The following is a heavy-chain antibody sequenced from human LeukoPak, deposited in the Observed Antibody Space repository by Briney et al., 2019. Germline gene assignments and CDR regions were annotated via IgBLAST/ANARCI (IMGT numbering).Heavy chain of an antibody. CDR1: GGSISSYY. CDR2: IYYSGST. Sequence: SETLSLTCTVSGGSISSYYWSWIRQPPGKGLEWVGYIYYSGSTSYNPSLNSRVTISVDTSKNQFSLKLSSVTAADTAVYYCARASLHSSSWPPTPWGQGTLVTVSS. J-gene: IGHJ4*02. CDR3: ARASLHSSSWPPTP. V-gene: IGHV4-59*01. D-gene: IGHD6-13*01.